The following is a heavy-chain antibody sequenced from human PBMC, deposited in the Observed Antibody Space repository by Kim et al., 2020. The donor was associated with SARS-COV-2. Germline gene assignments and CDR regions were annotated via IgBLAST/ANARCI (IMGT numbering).Heavy chain of an antibody. V-gene: IGHV4-31*03. CDR2: IYYSGST. J-gene: IGHJ5*02. D-gene: IGHD3-10*01. CDR3: ARRVRVHSGGFDP. CDR1: GGSISSGGYY. Sequence: SETLSLTCTVSGGSISSGGYYWSWIRQHPGKGLEWIGYIYYSGSTYYNPSLKSRVTISVDTSKNQFSLKLSSVTAADTAVYYCARRVRVHSGGFDPWGQGTLVTVSS.